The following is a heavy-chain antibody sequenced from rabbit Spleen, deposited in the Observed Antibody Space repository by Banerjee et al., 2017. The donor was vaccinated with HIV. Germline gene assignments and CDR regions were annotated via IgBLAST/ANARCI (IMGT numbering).Heavy chain of an antibody. Sequence: QLKETGGGLVQPGGSLTLSCKASGFDFDSYYMNWVRQAPGKGLEWIGIIYAGKGSTDYASWVNGRFTISSDNAQNTVDLQMNSLTAADTATYFCARSPNSYDDYGDLYYFNLWAQAPSSPS. V-gene: IGHV1S7*01. CDR3: ARSPNSYDDYGDLYYFNL. CDR1: GFDFDSYY. D-gene: IGHD2-1*01. CDR2: IYAGKGST. J-gene: IGHJ4*01.